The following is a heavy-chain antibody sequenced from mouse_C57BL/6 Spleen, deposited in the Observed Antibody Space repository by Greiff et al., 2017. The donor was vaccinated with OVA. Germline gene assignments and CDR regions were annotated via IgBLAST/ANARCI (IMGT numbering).Heavy chain of an antibody. CDR2: IDPSDSET. D-gene: IGHD1-1*01. V-gene: IGHV1-52*01. J-gene: IGHJ4*01. CDR1: GYTFTSYW. CDR3: ARRGFYYYGSTHYYAMDY. Sequence: QVQLQQPGAELVRPGSSVKLSCKASGYTFTSYWMHWVKQRPIQGLEWIGNIDPSDSETHYNQQFKDKATLTVDTSSSTADMQLSSLTSEDSAGYYCARRGFYYYGSTHYYAMDYWGQGTSVTVSS.